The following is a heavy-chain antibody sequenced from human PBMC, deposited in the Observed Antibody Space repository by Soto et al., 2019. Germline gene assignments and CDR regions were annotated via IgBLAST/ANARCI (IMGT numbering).Heavy chain of an antibody. CDR3: ARSGSGSVWL. CDR2: IYYSGST. V-gene: IGHV4-61*01. Sequence: SETLSLTCTVSGGSVSSGRFYWSWIRQPPGKGLEWIGYIYYSGSTKYNPSLRSRVTISVDTSKNQFSLKLTSVTAADTAVYYCARSGSGSVWLGGPGTLVTVSS. J-gene: IGHJ4*02. D-gene: IGHD6-19*01. CDR1: GGSVSSGRFY.